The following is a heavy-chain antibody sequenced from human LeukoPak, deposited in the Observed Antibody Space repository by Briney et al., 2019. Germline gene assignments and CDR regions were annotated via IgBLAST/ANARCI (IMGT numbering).Heavy chain of an antibody. CDR1: GFTFSSYA. D-gene: IGHD2-8*01. V-gene: IGHV3-23*01. Sequence: AGGSLRLSCAASGFTFSSYAMSWVRQAPGKGLEWVSAISGSGDGTYYADSVKGRFTISRDNSKNTLYLQMSGLRAEDTAVYYCAKEPSYCTNGVCYSRVFDRWGKGTVVTVSS. CDR2: ISGSGDGT. J-gene: IGHJ5*02. CDR3: AKEPSYCTNGVCYSRVFDR.